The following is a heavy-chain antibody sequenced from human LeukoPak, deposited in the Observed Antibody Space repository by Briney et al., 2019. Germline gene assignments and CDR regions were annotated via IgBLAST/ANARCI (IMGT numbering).Heavy chain of an antibody. Sequence: PGGSLRLSCAASGFTFSSYAMSWVRQAPGKGLEWVSAISGSGGSTYYADSVKGRFTISRDNSKNTLYLQMNSLRAEDTAVYYCAKSIVRLGQLDPFDYWGQGTLVTVSS. CDR1: GFTFSSYA. V-gene: IGHV3-23*01. CDR2: ISGSGGST. CDR3: AKSIVRLGQLDPFDY. D-gene: IGHD6-13*01. J-gene: IGHJ4*02.